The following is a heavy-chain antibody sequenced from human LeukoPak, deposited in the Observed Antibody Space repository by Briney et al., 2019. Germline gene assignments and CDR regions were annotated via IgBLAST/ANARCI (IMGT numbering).Heavy chain of an antibody. D-gene: IGHD3-10*01. CDR3: ARMRYYYGSGSSFDY. CDR1: GFTFSNYG. V-gene: IGHV3-30*03. J-gene: IGHJ4*02. Sequence: GRSLRLSCAASGFTFSNYGMHWVRQAPGKGLEWVALISYDGSNKYFADSVKGRFTISRDNSKNTLYLQMHSLRAEDTAVYYCARMRYYYGSGSSFDYWGQGTLVTVSS. CDR2: ISYDGSNK.